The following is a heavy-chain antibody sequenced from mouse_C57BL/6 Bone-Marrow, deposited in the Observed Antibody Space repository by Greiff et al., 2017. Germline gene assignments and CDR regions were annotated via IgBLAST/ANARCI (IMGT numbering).Heavy chain of an antibody. CDR3: AREGYYGKDAMDY. J-gene: IGHJ4*01. Sequence: VQLQQSGPGLVKPSQSLSLTCSVTGYSITSGYHWNWIRQFPGNKLEWMGYISYDGSNNYNPSLKNRISITRDTSKNQFFLKLNSVTTEDTATYYGAREGYYGKDAMDYWGQGTSVTVSS. D-gene: IGHD1-1*01. V-gene: IGHV3-6*01. CDR1: GYSITSGYH. CDR2: ISYDGSN.